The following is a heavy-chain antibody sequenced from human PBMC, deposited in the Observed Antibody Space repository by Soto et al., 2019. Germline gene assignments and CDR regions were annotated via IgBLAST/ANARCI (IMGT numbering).Heavy chain of an antibody. Sequence: EAQLVESGGDLVQPGGYLKLSCAASGFAFSDSAIHWVRQASGKGLEWVGRIRDKPNNYATASAASVKGRFTISRDDSQNTAYLQMNRLKAEDTAVYYCTTFRGYTGSRDYWGQGTLVTVSS. CDR1: GFAFSDSA. V-gene: IGHV3-73*01. CDR2: IRDKPNNYAT. CDR3: TTFRGYTGSRDY. J-gene: IGHJ4*02. D-gene: IGHD5-12*01.